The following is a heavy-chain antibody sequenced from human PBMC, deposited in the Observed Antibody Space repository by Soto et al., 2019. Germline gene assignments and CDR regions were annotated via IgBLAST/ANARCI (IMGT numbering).Heavy chain of an antibody. CDR3: RRSSRYSTDV. D-gene: IGHD6-13*01. J-gene: IGHJ6*02. Sequence: PSETLSLTCTVSGGSISSSSYYWGWIRQPPGKGLEWIGSIYYSGNTYYNPSLNSQVTISVDTSKNQFSLNVISVTAADTAVYYCRRSSRYSTDVWGQGTTVTVSS. V-gene: IGHV4-39*01. CDR2: IYYSGNT. CDR1: GGSISSSSYY.